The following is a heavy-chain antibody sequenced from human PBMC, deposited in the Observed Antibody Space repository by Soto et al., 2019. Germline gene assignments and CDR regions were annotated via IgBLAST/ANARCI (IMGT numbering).Heavy chain of an antibody. CDR3: DSSGY. V-gene: IGHV4-4*02. CDR1: GDSMSSSNW. Sequence: SETLSLTCTVSGDSMSSSNWWNWVRQPPGKGLEWIGEAHHSGRTNYNPSLKSRVTISVDRSQNLFSLKLASVTAADTAVYYYDSSGYWGQGTLVTVSS. D-gene: IGHD3-22*01. CDR2: AHHSGRT. J-gene: IGHJ4*02.